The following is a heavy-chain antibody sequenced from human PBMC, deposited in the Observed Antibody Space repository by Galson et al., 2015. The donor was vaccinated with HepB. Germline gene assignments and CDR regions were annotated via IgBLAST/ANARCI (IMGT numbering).Heavy chain of an antibody. D-gene: IGHD3-10*01. V-gene: IGHV3-11*03. CDR3: AGRDSILGDFYYGMDV. Sequence: SLRLSCAASGFIFGNYYMSWIRQAPGKGLEWVSCNSSSGSDTNDADSVKGRFTISRDNTKKSLYLQMNNLRAEDTAVYYCAGRDSILGDFYYGMDVWGQGTTVTVSS. J-gene: IGHJ6*02. CDR2: NSSSGSDT. CDR1: GFIFGNYY.